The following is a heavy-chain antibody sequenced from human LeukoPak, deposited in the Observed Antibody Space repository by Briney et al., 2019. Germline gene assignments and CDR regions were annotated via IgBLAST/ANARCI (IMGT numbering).Heavy chain of an antibody. CDR1: GFTFSSYA. CDR2: ISYDGSNK. J-gene: IGHJ4*02. Sequence: GRSLRLSCAASGFTFSSYAMHWVRQAPGKGLEWVAVISYDGSNKYYADSVKGRFTISRDNSKNTLYLQMNSLRAEDTAVYYCARGGVDTAHLSFDYWGQGTLVTVSS. V-gene: IGHV3-30*04. D-gene: IGHD5-18*01. CDR3: ARGGVDTAHLSFDY.